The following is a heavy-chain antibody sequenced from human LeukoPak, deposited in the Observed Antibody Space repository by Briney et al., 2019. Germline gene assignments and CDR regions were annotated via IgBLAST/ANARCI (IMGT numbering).Heavy chain of an antibody. V-gene: IGHV4-4*09. CDR2: IYATGST. CDR3: ARHGSVRSPLGP. J-gene: IGHJ5*02. CDR1: GFTFSSYS. Sequence: GSLRLSCAASGFTFSSYSMNWVRQPPGKGLEWIGYIYATGSTNYNPSLKSRVTISVDTSKNQFSLNLRSVTAADTAVYYCARHGSVRSPLGPWGQGTLVTVSS. D-gene: IGHD3-10*01.